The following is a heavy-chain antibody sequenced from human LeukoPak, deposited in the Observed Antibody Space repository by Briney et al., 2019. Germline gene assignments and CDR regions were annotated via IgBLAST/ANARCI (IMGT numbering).Heavy chain of an antibody. CDR1: GFTFSGFW. J-gene: IGHJ4*02. D-gene: IGHD1-26*01. V-gene: IGHV3-7*03. CDR2: INSDGSEG. CDR3: AKSYRGIEYYFDY. Sequence: GGSLRLSCAVSGFTFSGFWMSWSRQAPGKGLEWVASINSDGSEGYYADSVKGRFTISRDNAKNSLYLQMNSLRAEDTAVYYCAKSYRGIEYYFDYWGQGTLVTVSS.